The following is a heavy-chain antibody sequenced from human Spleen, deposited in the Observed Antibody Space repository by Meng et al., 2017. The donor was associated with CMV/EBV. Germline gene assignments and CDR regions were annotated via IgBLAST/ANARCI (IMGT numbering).Heavy chain of an antibody. CDR1: GGSFSIDYW. D-gene: IGHD2-2*01. Sequence: SETLSLTCAVSGGSFSIDYWWSWVRQTPGKGLQWLGELHHSGTTTYNPSLNSRVTFSLDKSKNEFSLKLTSVTVADTAVYYCARKRYCSSTSCYYYYYGMDVWGQGTTVTVSS. J-gene: IGHJ6*02. V-gene: IGHV4-4*02. CDR2: LHHSGTT. CDR3: ARKRYCSSTSCYYYYYGMDV.